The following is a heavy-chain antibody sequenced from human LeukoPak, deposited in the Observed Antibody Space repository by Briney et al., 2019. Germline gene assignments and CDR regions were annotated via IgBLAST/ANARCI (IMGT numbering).Heavy chain of an antibody. CDR1: GFTFSSYS. Sequence: PGGSLRLSCAASGFTFSSYSMSWVRQAPGKGLEWVSAISGSGGSTYYADSVKGRFTISRDNSKNTLYLQMSSLRADDTALFYCADPAYYSDSGSFPTQYYFDYWGQGTLVTVSS. V-gene: IGHV3-23*01. CDR3: ADPAYYSDSGSFPTQYYFDY. D-gene: IGHD3-10*01. CDR2: ISGSGGST. J-gene: IGHJ4*02.